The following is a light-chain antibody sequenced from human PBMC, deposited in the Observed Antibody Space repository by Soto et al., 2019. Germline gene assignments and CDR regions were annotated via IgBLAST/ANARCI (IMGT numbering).Light chain of an antibody. CDR3: QQYGSSTLT. V-gene: IGKV3-20*01. CDR2: GAS. Sequence: EIVLTQSPGTLSLSPGERATLSCRASQSVSSSYLAWYQQTPGQAPRLLIYGASSRATGIPDRFSGSGSGTDFTLTSSRLEPEDFAVYYCQQYGSSTLTFGGGTKVEIK. J-gene: IGKJ4*01. CDR1: QSVSSSY.